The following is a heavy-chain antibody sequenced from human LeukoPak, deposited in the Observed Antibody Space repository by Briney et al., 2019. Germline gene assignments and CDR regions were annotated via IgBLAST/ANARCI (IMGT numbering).Heavy chain of an antibody. J-gene: IGHJ6*02. Sequence: PGRSLRLSCAASGFTFSSYGMHWVRRAPGKGLEGVAVIWYDGSNKYYADSVKGRFPISRDNSKNTLYLQMNSLRAEDTAVYYCARGSSFLTTYYYGMDVWGQGTTVTVSS. D-gene: IGHD3-9*01. CDR3: ARGSSFLTTYYYGMDV. CDR2: IWYDGSNK. CDR1: GFTFSSYG. V-gene: IGHV3-33*01.